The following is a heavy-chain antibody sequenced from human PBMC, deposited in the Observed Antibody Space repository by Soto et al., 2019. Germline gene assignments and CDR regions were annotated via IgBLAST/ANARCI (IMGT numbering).Heavy chain of an antibody. CDR1: GDTFTSYY. J-gene: IGHJ4*02. V-gene: IGHV1-46*01. D-gene: IGHD2-21*02. CDR3: AILEYCGGDCYAPYYFDY. CDR2: INPSGGST. Sequence: ASVKVSCKAPGDTFTSYYLNWVRQAPGQGLEWMGVINPSGGSTSYAQKFQGRVTMTRDTSTSTVYMELSSLRSEDTAVYYCAILEYCGGDCYAPYYFDYWGQGTLVTVSS.